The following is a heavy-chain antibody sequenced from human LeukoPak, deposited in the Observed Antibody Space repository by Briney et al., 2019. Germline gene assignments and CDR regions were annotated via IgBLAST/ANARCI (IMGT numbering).Heavy chain of an antibody. CDR2: IYYTGST. J-gene: IGHJ4*02. D-gene: IGHD1-26*01. Sequence: SDTLSLLCSVSGASISGGTYYWRWIPQPPGKGLEGIGSIYYTGSTYDNPSLKSRVTISVDTSKNQFSLKLSSVTAADTAVYYCARRGGSGRAFDYWGQGTLVTVSS. CDR1: GASISGGTYY. V-gene: IGHV4-39*01. CDR3: ARRGGSGRAFDY.